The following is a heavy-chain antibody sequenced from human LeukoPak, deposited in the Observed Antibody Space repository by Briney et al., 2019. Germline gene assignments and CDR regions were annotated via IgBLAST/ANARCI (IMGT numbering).Heavy chain of an antibody. V-gene: IGHV4-34*01. CDR1: GGSFSGYY. Sequence: SETLSLTCAVYGGSFSGYYWSWIRQPPGKGLEWIGEINHSGSTNYNPSLKSRVTISVDTSKNQFSLKLSSVTAADTAVYYCARRPGARASEYFDLWGRGTLVTVSS. D-gene: IGHD7-27*01. J-gene: IGHJ2*01. CDR2: INHSGST. CDR3: ARRPGARASEYFDL.